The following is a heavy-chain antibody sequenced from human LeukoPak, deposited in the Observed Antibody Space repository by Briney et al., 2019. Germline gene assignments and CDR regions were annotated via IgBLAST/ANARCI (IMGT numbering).Heavy chain of an antibody. V-gene: IGHV3-21*01. J-gene: IGHJ4*02. CDR3: ARDRGVIGSGFDY. Sequence: PGGSLRLSCAASGFTFSSYSMNWVRQAPGKGLEWVSSISSSSSYIYYADSVKGRFTISRDNAKNSLYLQMNSLRAEDTAVYYCARDRGVIGSGFDYWGQGTLVTVSS. CDR2: ISSSSSYI. CDR1: GFTFSSYS. D-gene: IGHD2-15*01.